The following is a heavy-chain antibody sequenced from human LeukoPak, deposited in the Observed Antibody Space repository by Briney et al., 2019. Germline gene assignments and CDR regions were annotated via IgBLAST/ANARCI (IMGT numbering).Heavy chain of an antibody. D-gene: IGHD7-27*01. V-gene: IGHV4-4*07. CDR2: IYTSGNT. CDR3: ASWGTEGSDY. CDR1: GGSISSYY. Sequence: SETLSLTCTVSGGSISSYYWSWIRQPAGKGLEWIGRIYTSGNTNYNPSLKSRVTISVDTSKNQFSLKLSSVTAADTAVYYCASWGTEGSDYWGQGTLVTVSS. J-gene: IGHJ4*02.